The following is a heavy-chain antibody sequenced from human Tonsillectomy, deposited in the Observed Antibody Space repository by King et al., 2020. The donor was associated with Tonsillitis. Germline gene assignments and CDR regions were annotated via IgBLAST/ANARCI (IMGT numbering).Heavy chain of an antibody. CDR2: IYDSGST. CDR1: DGSIRNYY. V-gene: IGHV4-59*01. CDR3: ARDRIGFDP. J-gene: IGHJ5*02. Sequence: VPLQESGPGLVKPSETLSLTCTVSDGSIRNYYWTWIRQPPGKGLEWIGNIYDSGSTNYNPSLKSRVTISVDTSKNQFSLNLNSVTAADTAVYYCARDRIGFDPWGQGTLVTVSS.